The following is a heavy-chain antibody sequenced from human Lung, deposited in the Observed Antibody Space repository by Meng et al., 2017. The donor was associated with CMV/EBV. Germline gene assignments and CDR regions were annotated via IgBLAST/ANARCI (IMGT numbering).Heavy chain of an antibody. V-gene: IGHV4-4*02. J-gene: IGHJ4*02. D-gene: IGHD2-21*02. CDR3: ARVVTALWGYYFDY. Sequence: PRGAGPGRVKHSGTLFLNWSVVGGSISSSNWWSWVRQPPGKGLEWIGEIYHSGSTNYNPSLKSRVTISVDKSKNQFSLKLSSVTAADTAVYYCARVVTALWGYYFDYWGQGTLVTVSS. CDR2: IYHSGST. CDR1: GGSISSSNW.